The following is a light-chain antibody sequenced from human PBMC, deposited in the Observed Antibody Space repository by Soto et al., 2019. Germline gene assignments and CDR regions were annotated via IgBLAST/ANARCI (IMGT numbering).Light chain of an antibody. J-gene: IGKJ5*01. Sequence: EIVLTQSQGTLSLSPGERATLSCRAIESVFSNYLAWYQLKPGQAPRLLIYDASSRAAGIPARFSGSGSGTDVTLTISSLVPEDSAVYYCQQRNIWPPVTFGHGTRLEIK. CDR3: QQRNIWPPVT. V-gene: IGKV3-11*01. CDR2: DAS. CDR1: ESVFSNY.